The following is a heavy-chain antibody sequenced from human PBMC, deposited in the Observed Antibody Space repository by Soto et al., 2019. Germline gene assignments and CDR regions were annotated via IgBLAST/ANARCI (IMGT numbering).Heavy chain of an antibody. CDR2: IYKSGST. CDR1: GGSISSGGYS. V-gene: IGHV4-30-2*01. D-gene: IGHD6-6*01. J-gene: IGHJ4*02. Sequence: QLQLQESGSGLVKPSQTLSLTCAVSGGSISSGGYSWSWIRQPPGKGLGWIGYIYKSGSTYYNPSLRGRVTISVARSKNQFSLKLSSVTAADTAVYYCAGGIAARPLGYWGQGTLVTVSS. CDR3: AGGIAARPLGY.